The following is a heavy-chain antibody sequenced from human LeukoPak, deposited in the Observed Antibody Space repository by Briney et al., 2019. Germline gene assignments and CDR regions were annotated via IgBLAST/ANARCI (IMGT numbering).Heavy chain of an antibody. CDR1: GFTFSTYW. Sequence: GGSLRRSCATSGFTFSTYWMSWVRQAPGKGLEWVANIKQDGSETYYADSVKGRFTMFRDNAKNSLYLQMDSLRVEDTAVYYCARDFYGGRYGVDYWGQGTLVTVSS. D-gene: IGHD1-26*01. CDR3: ARDFYGGRYGVDY. V-gene: IGHV3-7*01. CDR2: IKQDGSET. J-gene: IGHJ4*02.